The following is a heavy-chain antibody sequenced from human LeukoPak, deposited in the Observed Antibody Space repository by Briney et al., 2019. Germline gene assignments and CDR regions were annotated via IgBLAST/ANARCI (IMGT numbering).Heavy chain of an antibody. CDR1: GNYW. J-gene: IGHJ4*02. CDR3: ARGPNSNWSGLDF. V-gene: IGHV3-74*01. D-gene: IGHD6-6*01. CDR2: ISPTGSTT. Sequence: GGSLRLSCAASGNYWMHWVRQLPGKGLVWVSRISPTGSTTSYADSVKGRFTVSRDNAKNTLYLQVNNLRAEDTAVYYCARGPNSNWSGLDFWGQGTLLTVSS.